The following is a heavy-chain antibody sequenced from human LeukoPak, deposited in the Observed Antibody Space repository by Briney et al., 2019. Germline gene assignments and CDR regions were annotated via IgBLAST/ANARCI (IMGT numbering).Heavy chain of an antibody. CDR2: IKQDGSEK. CDR1: GFTFSSYW. J-gene: IGHJ5*02. D-gene: IGHD3-3*01. CDR3: ARDAGPFGVVPNWFDP. Sequence: GGSLRLSCAASGFTFSSYWMSWVRQAPGKGLEWVANIKQDGSEKYYVDSVKGRFTISRDNAKNSLYLQMNSLRSDDTAVYYCARDAGPFGVVPNWFDPWGQGTLVTVSS. V-gene: IGHV3-7*03.